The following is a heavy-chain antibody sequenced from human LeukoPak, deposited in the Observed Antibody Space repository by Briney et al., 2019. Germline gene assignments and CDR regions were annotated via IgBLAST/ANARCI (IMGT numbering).Heavy chain of an antibody. J-gene: IGHJ4*02. CDR3: ALRGIAVAGTRGYFDY. V-gene: IGHV5-51*01. CDR1: GYSFSSYL. D-gene: IGHD6-19*01. Sequence: GQSLKISCKGSGYSFSSYLIGWVRQMPGKGLEWMGIIYPGDSDTRYRPSFQGQVTISADKSTSTAYLQWSSLKASDTAMYYCALRGIAVAGTRGYFDYWGQGTLVTVSS. CDR2: IYPGDSDT.